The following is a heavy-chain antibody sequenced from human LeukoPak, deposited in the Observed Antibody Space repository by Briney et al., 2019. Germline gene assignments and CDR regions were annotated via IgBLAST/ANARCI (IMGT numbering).Heavy chain of an antibody. Sequence: GGSLRLSCAVSGVTFSRYWMSWVRQAPGKGLEWVANIKQDGSEKYYVDSVTGRFTIFRDNANNSLYLQMNSLRAGDTAVYYCARERDDYDDPGPLDYWGQGTLVTVSS. D-gene: IGHD4-17*01. CDR2: IKQDGSEK. J-gene: IGHJ4*02. CDR1: GVTFSRYW. V-gene: IGHV3-7*01. CDR3: ARERDDYDDPGPLDY.